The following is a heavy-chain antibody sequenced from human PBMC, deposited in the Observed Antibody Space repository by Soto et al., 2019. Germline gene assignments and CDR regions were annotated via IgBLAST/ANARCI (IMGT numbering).Heavy chain of an antibody. V-gene: IGHV4-30-4*01. J-gene: IGHJ4*02. D-gene: IGHD6-6*01. CDR1: GGSISSDDYY. Sequence: QVQLQESGPGLVKPSQTLSLTCTVSGGSISSDDYYWSWIRQPPGKGLEWIGYIYYSGTTSYNPSLKSRLTISLDTSKNQFSLKLSSVSGADTAVYYCARDRSNSPDYFDYWGQGTLVTVSS. CDR2: IYYSGTT. CDR3: ARDRSNSPDYFDY.